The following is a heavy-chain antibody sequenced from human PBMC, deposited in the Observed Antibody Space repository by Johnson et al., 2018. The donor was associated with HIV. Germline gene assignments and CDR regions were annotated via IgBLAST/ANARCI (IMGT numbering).Heavy chain of an antibody. V-gene: IGHV3-30-3*01. D-gene: IGHD2-8*01. CDR3: ARPDTYRYTDGRVGAFDI. CDR2: ISYDGSNK. CDR1: GFTFNSYA. J-gene: IGHJ3*02. Sequence: QMLLVESGGGVVQPGRSLRLSCAASGFTFNSYAMHWVRQAPGKGLEWVAVISYDGSNKYYADSVKGRFTISRDNSKSSLYLQMNSLRAEDTAVYYCARPDTYRYTDGRVGAFDIWGQGTVVTVSP.